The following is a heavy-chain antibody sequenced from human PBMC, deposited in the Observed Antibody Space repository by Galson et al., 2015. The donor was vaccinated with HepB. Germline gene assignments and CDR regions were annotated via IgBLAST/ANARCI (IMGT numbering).Heavy chain of an antibody. D-gene: IGHD5-18*01. CDR3: ARVFGFTHGENF. CDR1: GFTFRSYE. J-gene: IGHJ4*02. CDR2: ISGTGSAI. V-gene: IGHV3-48*03. Sequence: SLRLSCAASGFTFRSYEMNWVRQAPGKGLQWVSYISGTGSAIYYADSVKGRFTISRDNAKNSLYLQMNSLTAEDTGVYYCARVFGFTHGENFWGQGTLVTVSS.